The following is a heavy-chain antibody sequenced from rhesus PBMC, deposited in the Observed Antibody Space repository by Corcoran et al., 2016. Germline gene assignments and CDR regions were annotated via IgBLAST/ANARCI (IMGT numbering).Heavy chain of an antibody. D-gene: IGHD2-39*02. Sequence: CAVSGGSITSNYWNWIRQPPGKALEWIGRISGSGGNTDYNPSLKSRVTISTDTSKNQFSLKLSSVTAADTAVYYCARERGGISSDVDYWGQGVLVTVSS. CDR3: ARERGGISSDVDY. J-gene: IGHJ4*01. CDR2: ISGSGGNT. CDR1: GGSITSNY. V-gene: IGHV4-173*01.